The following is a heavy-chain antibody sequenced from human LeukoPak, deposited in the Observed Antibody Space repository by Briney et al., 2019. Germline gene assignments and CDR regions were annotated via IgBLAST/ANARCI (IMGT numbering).Heavy chain of an antibody. CDR2: IYYSQRT. CDR3: VRRDNTGWNYFDH. J-gene: IGHJ4*02. Sequence: PETLSLTSTVSGGSINSHYWSWIPQTPGKGLQWIGDIYYSQRTNYNPSLRSRVTISVDTSKNQLSLKLTSVLAADTAMYYCVRRDNTGWNYFDHWGQGILVTVSS. V-gene: IGHV4-59*08. CDR1: GGSINSHY. D-gene: IGHD6-19*01.